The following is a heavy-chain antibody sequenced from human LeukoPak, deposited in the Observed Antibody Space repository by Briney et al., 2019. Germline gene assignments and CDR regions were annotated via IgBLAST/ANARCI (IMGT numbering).Heavy chain of an antibody. CDR2: INHNGNVN. V-gene: IGHV3-7*03. J-gene: IGHJ4*02. D-gene: IGHD3-3*01. CDR1: GFTFSSYW. CDR3: AKYNVGGFWSGYYYYFDY. Sequence: GGSLRLSCAASGFTFSSYWMNWARQAPGKGLEWVASINHNGNVNYYVDSVKGRFTISRDNAKNSLYLQMSNLRAEDTAVYYCAKYNVGGFWSGYYYYFDYWGQGTLVTVSS.